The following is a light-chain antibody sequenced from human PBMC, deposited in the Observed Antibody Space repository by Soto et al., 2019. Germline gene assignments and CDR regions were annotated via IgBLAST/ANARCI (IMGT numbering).Light chain of an antibody. CDR1: QNVATN. CDR3: QQYNDWPPEDT. CDR2: GAT. V-gene: IGKV3-15*01. Sequence: EIVMTQSPASLSVSSGESATLSCRASQNVATNLAWYQHKPGQPPRLLIYGATTRATGVPVRFSGSGSGTYFTLTIRGPQSEDSALYYCQQYNDWPPEDTFGQGTKLEIK. J-gene: IGKJ2*01.